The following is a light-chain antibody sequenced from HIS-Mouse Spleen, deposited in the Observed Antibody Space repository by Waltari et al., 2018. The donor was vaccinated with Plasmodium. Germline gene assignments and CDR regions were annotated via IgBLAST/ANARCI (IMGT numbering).Light chain of an antibody. Sequence: SYELTQPPSVSVSPGQTARITCSGDALPKKYAYWYQQKSGQAPGRVIYEDSKRPSGIPERFSGSSSETMATLTISGAQVEDEADYYCYSTDSSGNHRVFGGGTKLTVL. CDR1: ALPKKY. V-gene: IGLV3-10*01. J-gene: IGLJ3*02. CDR3: YSTDSSGNHRV. CDR2: EDS.